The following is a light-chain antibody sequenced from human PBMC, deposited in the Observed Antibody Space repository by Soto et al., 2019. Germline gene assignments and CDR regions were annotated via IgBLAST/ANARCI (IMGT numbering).Light chain of an antibody. J-gene: IGKJ4*01. V-gene: IGKV1-12*01. CDR3: PRANSCPLT. CDR1: QGISSW. Sequence: DIQMTQSPSSVSASVGDRVTITCRASQGISSWLAWYQQKPGKAPKLLIYAASSLQSWVPSRFSGSRTVRDCTLTSSSLQPEDFETYCCPRANSCPLTFGGGTKWEIK. CDR2: AAS.